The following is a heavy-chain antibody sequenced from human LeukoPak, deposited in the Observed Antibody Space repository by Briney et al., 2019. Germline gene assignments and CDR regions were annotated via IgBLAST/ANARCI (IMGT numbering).Heavy chain of an antibody. CDR1: GFTFSSYG. CDR2: ISYDGSNK. Sequence: GSLRLSCAASGFTFSSYGMHWVRQAPGKGLEWVAVISYDGSNKYYVDSVKGRFTISRDNSKNTLYLQMNSLRAEDTAVYYCARGGYCSSTSCYKWMDVWGKGTTVTVSS. D-gene: IGHD2-2*02. V-gene: IGHV3-30*19. J-gene: IGHJ6*04. CDR3: ARGGYCSSTSCYKWMDV.